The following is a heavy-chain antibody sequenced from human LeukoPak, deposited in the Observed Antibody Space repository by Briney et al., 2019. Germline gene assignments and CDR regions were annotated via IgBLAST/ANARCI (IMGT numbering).Heavy chain of an antibody. CDR1: GLTFSSYW. CDR3: ARYGSGFDY. V-gene: IGHV3-74*01. CDR2: INTDGSTT. Sequence: GGSLRLSCAASGLTFSSYWMHWVRQAPGKGLVWVPRINTDGSTTNYADSVKGRFTISRDNAKDTLYLQMNSLRAEDTAVYYCARYGSGFDYWGQGTLVTVSS. D-gene: IGHD3-10*01. J-gene: IGHJ4*02.